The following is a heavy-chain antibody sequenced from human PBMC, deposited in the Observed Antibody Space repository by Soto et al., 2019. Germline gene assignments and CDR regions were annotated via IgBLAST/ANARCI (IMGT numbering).Heavy chain of an antibody. CDR2: ISYDGSNK. J-gene: IGHJ6*02. V-gene: IGHV3-30*18. CDR3: AKDLEQLVLWNYYYYYGMDV. CDR1: GFTFSSYG. Sequence: GGSLRLSCAASGFTFSSYGMHWVRQAPGKGLEWVAVISYDGSNKYYADSVKGRFTISRDNSKNTLYLQMNSLRAEDTAVYYCAKDLEQLVLWNYYYYYGMDVWGQGTTVTVSS. D-gene: IGHD6-6*01.